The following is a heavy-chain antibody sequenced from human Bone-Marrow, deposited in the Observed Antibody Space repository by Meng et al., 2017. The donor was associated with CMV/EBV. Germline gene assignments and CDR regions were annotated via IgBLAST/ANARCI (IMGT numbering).Heavy chain of an antibody. CDR1: EHTFSTLR. CDR3: AREMLRRPFDY. J-gene: IGHJ4*02. Sequence: QLQLVLAVAEVNKLGSSVNVSCKTSEHTFSTLRLPWMRQAPGQRLECMGWISDNNAITEYSQKLQGRVTMTTDTSTSTVYMELRSLRYDDTAVYFFAREMLRRPFDYWCQGTLVTVFS. D-gene: IGHD4-17*01. CDR2: ISDNNAIT. V-gene: IGHV1-18*01.